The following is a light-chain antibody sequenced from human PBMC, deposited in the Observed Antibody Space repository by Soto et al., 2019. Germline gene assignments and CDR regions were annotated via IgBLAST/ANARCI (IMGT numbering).Light chain of an antibody. Sequence: EIVMTQSPATLSVSPGERATLSCRASQSVGSNLAWYQQKPGQAPRLLIYGESTRAAGIPARFSGSGSVTEFTLTISSLQSEDFAIYFCQQYNNWPPDRTFGQGTKVEIK. CDR1: QSVGSN. CDR3: QQYNNWPPDRT. CDR2: GES. J-gene: IGKJ1*01. V-gene: IGKV3-15*01.